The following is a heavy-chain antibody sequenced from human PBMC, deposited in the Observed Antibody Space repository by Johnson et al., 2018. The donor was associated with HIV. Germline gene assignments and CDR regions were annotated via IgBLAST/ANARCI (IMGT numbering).Heavy chain of an antibody. J-gene: IGHJ3*02. CDR2: IYSGGSR. CDR3: ARAGEQWLDPLDAFDI. Sequence: VQLVESGGGLIQPGGSLRLSCAASGFTVSSNYMTWVRQAPGNGLEWVSVIYSGGSRHYADSVKGRFTISRDNAKNSLYLQMNSLRAEDTAVYYCARAGEQWLDPLDAFDIWGQGTMVTVSS. CDR1: GFTVSSNY. D-gene: IGHD6-19*01. V-gene: IGHV3-53*01.